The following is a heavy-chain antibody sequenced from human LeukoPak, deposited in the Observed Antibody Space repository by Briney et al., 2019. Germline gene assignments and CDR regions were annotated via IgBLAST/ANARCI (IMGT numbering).Heavy chain of an antibody. CDR2: IVVGSGST. V-gene: IGHV1-58*02. Sequence: SVKVSCKASGFTFSTSVMHWVRLTRGPRREWIGWIVVGSGSTNYAQSFQGRVTLTRDMSTNTAYMGVGSLTSEDTATYYCAAELKVGDVYFDPWGQGTLVTVSS. CDR1: GFTFSTSV. D-gene: IGHD3-3*01. J-gene: IGHJ5*02. CDR3: AAELKVGDVYFDP.